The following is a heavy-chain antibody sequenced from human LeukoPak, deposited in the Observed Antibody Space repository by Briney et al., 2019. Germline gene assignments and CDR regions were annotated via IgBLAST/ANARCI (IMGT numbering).Heavy chain of an antibody. D-gene: IGHD6-13*01. CDR2: ISSSSSYI. CDR3: ARGGQQLVLEFDY. V-gene: IGHV3-21*01. Sequence: KPGGSLRLSCAASGFTFSDYSMNWVRQAPGKGLEWVSSISSSSSYIYYADSVKGRFTISRDNAKNSLYLQMNSLRAVDTAVYYCARGGQQLVLEFDYWGQGTLVTVSS. CDR1: GFTFSDYS. J-gene: IGHJ4*02.